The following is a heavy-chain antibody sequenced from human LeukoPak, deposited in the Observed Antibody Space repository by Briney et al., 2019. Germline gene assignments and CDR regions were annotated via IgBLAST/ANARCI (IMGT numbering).Heavy chain of an antibody. CDR1: GGSFSGYY. V-gene: IGHV4-34*01. CDR3: ARSSSSTSFTFDY. CDR2: IYHSGST. D-gene: IGHD2-2*01. Sequence: PSETLSLTCAVYGGSFSGYYWSWIRQPPGKGLEWIGYIYHSGSTYYNPSLKSRVTISVDRSKNQFSLKLSSVTAADTAVYYCARSSSSTSFTFDYWGQGTLVTVSS. J-gene: IGHJ4*02.